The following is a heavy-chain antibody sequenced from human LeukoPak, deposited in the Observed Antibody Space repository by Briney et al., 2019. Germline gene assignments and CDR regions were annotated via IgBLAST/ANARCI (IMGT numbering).Heavy chain of an antibody. Sequence: GASVKVSCKASGYTFTSYGISWVRQAPGQGLEWMGWISAYNGNTNYAQKLQGRVTMTTDTSTSTAYMELRSLRSDDTAVYYCARDSQTGYSSGWPIDYWGQGTLVTVSS. CDR1: GYTFTSYG. CDR3: ARDSQTGYSSGWPIDY. J-gene: IGHJ4*02. D-gene: IGHD6-19*01. CDR2: ISAYNGNT. V-gene: IGHV1-18*01.